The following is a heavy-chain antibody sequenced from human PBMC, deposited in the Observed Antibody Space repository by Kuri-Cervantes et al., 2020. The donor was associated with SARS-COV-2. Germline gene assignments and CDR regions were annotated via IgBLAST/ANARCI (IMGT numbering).Heavy chain of an antibody. D-gene: IGHD7-27*01. Sequence: ESLKISCTVSGGSISSYYWSWIRRPPGKGLEWIGYVYYSGSTNYNPSLKSRVTISVNTSKNQSSLKLSSVTAADTAVYYCAREVPGEALDYWGQGTLVTVSS. CDR3: AREVPGEALDY. CDR2: VYYSGST. J-gene: IGHJ4*02. V-gene: IGHV4-59*01. CDR1: GGSISSYY.